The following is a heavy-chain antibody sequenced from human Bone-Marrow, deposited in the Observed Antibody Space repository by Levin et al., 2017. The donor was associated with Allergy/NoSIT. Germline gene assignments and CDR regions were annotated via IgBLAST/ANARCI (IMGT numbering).Heavy chain of an antibody. CDR2: INTYFGNP. V-gene: IGHV7-4-1*02. Sequence: ASVKVSCKASGYSFSKYAMNWVRQAPGQGLEWLGWINTYFGNPTYAQGFTGRFVFPLDSTVSKTYLQFINLEHEDTAVYCCARITIYGAVTVEDADYWGVECRVTVSS. CDR3: ARITIYGAVTVEDADY. J-gene: IGHJ4*01. CDR1: GYSFSKYA. D-gene: IGHD3-3*01.